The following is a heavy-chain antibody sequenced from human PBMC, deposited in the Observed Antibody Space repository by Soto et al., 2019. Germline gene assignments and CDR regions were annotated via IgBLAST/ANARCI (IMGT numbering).Heavy chain of an antibody. CDR1: GYTFASYD. Sequence: ASVKVSCKASGYTFASYDNNWVRQATGQGLEWMGWMNPNSGNTGYAQKFQGRVTMTRNTSISTAYMELSSLRSEDTAVYYCARVPGEWYAFDIWGQGTMVTVSS. CDR2: MNPNSGNT. D-gene: IGHD2-8*01. V-gene: IGHV1-8*01. CDR3: ARVPGEWYAFDI. J-gene: IGHJ3*02.